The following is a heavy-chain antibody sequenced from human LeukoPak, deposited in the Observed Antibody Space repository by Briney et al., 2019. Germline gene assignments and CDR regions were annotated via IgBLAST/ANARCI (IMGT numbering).Heavy chain of an antibody. CDR2: ISYDGSNK. V-gene: IGHV3-30*18. D-gene: IGHD3-16*01. J-gene: IGHJ4*02. Sequence: AGGSLRLSGAASGFTFSSYGMHWVRQAPGKGLEWVAVISYDGSNKYYADSVKGRFTISRDNSENTLYLQMNSLRAEDTAVYYCAKGFREGGALDYWGQGTLVTVSS. CDR1: GFTFSSYG. CDR3: AKGFREGGALDY.